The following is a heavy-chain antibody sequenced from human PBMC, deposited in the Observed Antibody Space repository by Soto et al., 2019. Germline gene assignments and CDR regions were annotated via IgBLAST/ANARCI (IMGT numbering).Heavy chain of an antibody. V-gene: IGHV4-30-4*08. D-gene: IGHD2-21*01. CDR3: ARDTCCGAGLYGIDV. J-gene: IGHJ6*02. Sequence: SKTPHPTGTISGVSISSVDHCWRFIRHSPQRCLEWIGYVSDDGTAYYNPSLESLSTISVATSKNQFSLKVTSVTAADTAVYYCARDTCCGAGLYGIDVWGQGTTVTVSS. CDR1: GVSISSVDHC. CDR2: VSDDGTA.